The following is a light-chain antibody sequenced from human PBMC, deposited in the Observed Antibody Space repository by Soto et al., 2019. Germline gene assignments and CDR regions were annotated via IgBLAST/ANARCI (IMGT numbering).Light chain of an antibody. CDR2: GAS. Sequence: EIVLTQSPGTLSLSPGERATLSCRASQSVSSSYLAWYQQKPGQAPRLLIYGASSRATGIQNSFSGNGSGTDFTLTISRLEPEDFAVYYCQQYGSSPTWTFGQGTKVDIK. CDR1: QSVSSSY. J-gene: IGKJ1*01. V-gene: IGKV3-20*01. CDR3: QQYGSSPTWT.